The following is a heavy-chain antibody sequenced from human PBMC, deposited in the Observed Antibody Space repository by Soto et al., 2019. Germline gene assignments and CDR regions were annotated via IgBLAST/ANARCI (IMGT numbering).Heavy chain of an antibody. CDR2: IIPLCGTT. CDR1: GDTFKNCV. Sequence: QVQVVQSGVEVRRPGSSVKVSCKASGDTFKNCVISWVRQAPGQGLEWRGGIIPLCGTTDLDQRFQGRLTSTTDESTTTAYMELRRLRSEDTATYYCAAELGFGKLSVVWGQGTTVIVSS. V-gene: IGHV1-69*01. D-gene: IGHD3-10*01. CDR3: AAELGFGKLSVV. J-gene: IGHJ6*02.